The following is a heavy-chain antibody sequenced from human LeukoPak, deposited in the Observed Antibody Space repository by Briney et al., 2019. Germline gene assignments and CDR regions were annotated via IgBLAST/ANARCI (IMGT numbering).Heavy chain of an antibody. V-gene: IGHV4-59*01. CDR3: ARTGSGSYYNRYYYYYYMDV. D-gene: IGHD3-10*01. J-gene: IGHJ6*03. CDR1: GGSISSYY. Sequence: SETLSLTCTVSGGSISSYYWSWIRQPPGKGLEWIGYIYYSGSTNYNPSLKSRVTISVDTSKNQFSLKLSSVTAADTAVYYCARTGSGSYYNRYYYYYYMDVWGKGTTVTISS. CDR2: IYYSGST.